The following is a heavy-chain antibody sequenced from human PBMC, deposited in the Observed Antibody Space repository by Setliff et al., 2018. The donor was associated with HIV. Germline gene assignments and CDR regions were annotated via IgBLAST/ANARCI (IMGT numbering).Heavy chain of an antibody. CDR2: LDYIGST. Sequence: TLSLTCTVSGGSISSRDYFWGWLRQPPGKGLEWIGSLDYIGSTYYNPSLNSRVTISVVTSKNQFSLKLSSVTAADTAVYYCARHVDCSTTSCYARPYYFYYMDVWGKGTTVTVSS. CDR3: ARHVDCSTTSCYARPYYFYYMDV. CDR1: GGSISSRDYF. D-gene: IGHD2-2*01. J-gene: IGHJ6*03. V-gene: IGHV4-39*01.